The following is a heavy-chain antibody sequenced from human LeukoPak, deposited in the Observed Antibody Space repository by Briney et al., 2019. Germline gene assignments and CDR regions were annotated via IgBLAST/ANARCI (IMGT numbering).Heavy chain of an antibody. D-gene: IGHD3-16*01. J-gene: IGHJ3*02. V-gene: IGHV3-49*03. Sequence: HPGGSLRLSCTASGLTFGDYAMSWFRQAPGKGLEWVGFIRSKAYGGTTEYAASVKGRFTISRDDSKSIAYLQMNSLRAEDTAVYYCARVFTGAFDIWGQGTMVTVSS. CDR3: ARVFTGAFDI. CDR1: GLTFGDYA. CDR2: IRSKAYGGTT.